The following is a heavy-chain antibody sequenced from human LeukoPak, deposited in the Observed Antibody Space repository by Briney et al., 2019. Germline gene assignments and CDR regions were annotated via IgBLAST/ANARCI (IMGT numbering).Heavy chain of an antibody. CDR1: GFTFSSYG. Sequence: GGSLRLSCAASGFTFSSYGMHWVRQAPGKGLEWVAFIRYDGSNKYYADSVKGRFTISRDNSKNTLYLQMNSLRDEDTAVYYCAKGGYYDFWSGYPTEYYFDYWGQGHLVTVSS. CDR3: AKGGYYDFWSGYPTEYYFDY. D-gene: IGHD3-3*01. J-gene: IGHJ4*02. CDR2: IRYDGSNK. V-gene: IGHV3-30*02.